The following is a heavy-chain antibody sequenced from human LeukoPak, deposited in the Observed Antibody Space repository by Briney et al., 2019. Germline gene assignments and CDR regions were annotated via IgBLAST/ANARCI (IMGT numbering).Heavy chain of an antibody. D-gene: IGHD2-2*01. J-gene: IGHJ4*02. CDR1: GYTFTTYG. CDR2: VSGYTGNT. V-gene: IGHV1-18*01. CDR3: ARGEVSAPLYYFDF. Sequence: GASVKVSCKTSGYTFTTYGVSWVRQAPGQGLEWMGWVSGYTGNTNYAERFQGRVTMTTDTSTTTVYMELTSLRSDDTAVYYCARGEVSAPLYYFDFWGQGTLVTVS.